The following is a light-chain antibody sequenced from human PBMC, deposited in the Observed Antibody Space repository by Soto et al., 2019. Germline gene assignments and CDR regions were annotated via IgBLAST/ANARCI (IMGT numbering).Light chain of an antibody. V-gene: IGLV2-14*01. Sequence: QSVLTQPASVSGSPGQSITISCIGTSSDIGGYNYVSWYQQHPGKAPKLMIYEVSNRPSGVSFRFSGSKSGNTASLTVSGLQAADEADYFCKSYAGSNTYVFGSGTKVTVL. CDR3: KSYAGSNTYV. CDR1: SSDIGGYNY. CDR2: EVS. J-gene: IGLJ1*01.